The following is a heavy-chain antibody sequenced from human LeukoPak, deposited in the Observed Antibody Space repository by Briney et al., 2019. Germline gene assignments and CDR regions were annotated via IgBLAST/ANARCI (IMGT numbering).Heavy chain of an antibody. Sequence: GGSLRLSCAAAGFTFSSLWMSWVRQAPGKGLEWVANINEGGSEDYYAVSVRGRFTISRDNAKNSLHLQMNNLRAEDTAVYYCARDWEYSRDYWGQGTLVTVSS. V-gene: IGHV3-7*01. CDR3: ARDWEYSRDY. CDR2: INEGGSED. J-gene: IGHJ4*02. CDR1: GFTFSSLW. D-gene: IGHD2/OR15-2a*01.